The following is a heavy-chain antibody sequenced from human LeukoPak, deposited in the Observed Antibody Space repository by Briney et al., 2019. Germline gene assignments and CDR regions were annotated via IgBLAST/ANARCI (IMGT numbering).Heavy chain of an antibody. J-gene: IGHJ5*02. Sequence: GASVKVSCKTSGYTFTSYGISWVRQAPGQGLEWMGWISAYNGNTNYAQKLQGRVTMTTDTSTSTAYMELRSLRSDDTAVYYCARELRAEEMATTNWFDPWGQGTLVTVSS. CDR3: ARELRAEEMATTNWFDP. CDR2: ISAYNGNT. V-gene: IGHV1-18*01. CDR1: GYTFTSYG. D-gene: IGHD5-24*01.